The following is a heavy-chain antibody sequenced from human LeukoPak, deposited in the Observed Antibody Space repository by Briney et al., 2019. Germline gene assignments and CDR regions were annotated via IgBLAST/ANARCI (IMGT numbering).Heavy chain of an antibody. CDR3: ARDAPRTWFDP. V-gene: IGHV4-61*02. CDR1: GRSINSGNYY. CDR2: IYSSGST. Sequence: SETLSLTCTVSGRSINSGNYYWSWIRQPAGKGLEWIGRIYSSGSTHYNPSLKSRVTISPDTSKIQISLKLTSVTAADTAVYYCARDAPRTWFDPWGQGTLVTVSS. J-gene: IGHJ5*02.